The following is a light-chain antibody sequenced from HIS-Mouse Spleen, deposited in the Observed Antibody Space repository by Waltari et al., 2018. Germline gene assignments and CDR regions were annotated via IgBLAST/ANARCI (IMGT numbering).Light chain of an antibody. J-gene: IGKJ4*01. CDR2: GAS. Sequence: EIVWTQSPGTLSLSPGERATLPCRASQSVSSSYLAWYQQKPGQAPRLLIYGASSRATGIPDRFSGSGSGTDFTLTISRLEPEDFAVYYCQQYGSSPPALTFGGGTKVEIK. V-gene: IGKV3-20*01. CDR1: QSVSSSY. CDR3: QQYGSSPPALT.